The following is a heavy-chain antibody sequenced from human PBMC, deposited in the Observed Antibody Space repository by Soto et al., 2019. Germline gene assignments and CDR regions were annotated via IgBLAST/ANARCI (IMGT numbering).Heavy chain of an antibody. Sequence: ASVKVSCKTSGYTFTSYDINWVRQATGEGVEPMGWMNPNSGNTGYAQKFKGRVTMTRNTSISTAYMELSSLRSEDTAVYYCARAVAAAGTGGAYYYYGMDVWGQGTTVTVSS. CDR2: MNPNSGNT. J-gene: IGHJ6*02. V-gene: IGHV1-8*01. CDR3: ARAVAAAGTGGAYYYYGMDV. CDR1: GYTFTSYD. D-gene: IGHD6-13*01.